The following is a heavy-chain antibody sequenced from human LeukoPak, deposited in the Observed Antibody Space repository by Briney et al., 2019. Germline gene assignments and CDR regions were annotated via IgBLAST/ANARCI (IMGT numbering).Heavy chain of an antibody. CDR2: IYYSGST. Sequence: SETLSLTCTGSGGSISSYYWSWIRQPLGKGLEWIGYIYYSGSTNYNPSLKSRVTISVDTSKNQFSLKLSSVTAADTAVYYCARNFCSSTSCYAYYFDYWGQGTLVTVSS. D-gene: IGHD2-2*01. J-gene: IGHJ4*02. CDR1: GGSISSYY. V-gene: IGHV4-59*08. CDR3: ARNFCSSTSCYAYYFDY.